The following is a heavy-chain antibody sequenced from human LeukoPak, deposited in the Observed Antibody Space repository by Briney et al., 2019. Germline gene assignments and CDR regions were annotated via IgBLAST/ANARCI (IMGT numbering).Heavy chain of an antibody. CDR2: IKQDGNEK. D-gene: IGHD1-7*01. CDR3: TRPKNRENYWRAFDI. J-gene: IGHJ3*02. CDR1: GFTFSDYW. V-gene: IGHV3-7*03. Sequence: GGSLRLSCVASGFTFSDYWMTWVRQAPGTGLEWVANIKQDGNEKYYVDSVKGRFTISRDNAKNSLHLQMDNLRAEDTAVYYCTRPKNRENYWRAFDIWGQGTMVTVSS.